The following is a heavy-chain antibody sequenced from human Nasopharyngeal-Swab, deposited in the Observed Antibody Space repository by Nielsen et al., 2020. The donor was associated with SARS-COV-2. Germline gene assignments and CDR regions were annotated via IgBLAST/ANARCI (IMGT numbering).Heavy chain of an antibody. CDR3: AKVYWRSGYDRVGFDY. V-gene: IGHV3-9*01. D-gene: IGHD5-12*01. Sequence: SLKISCSASGFPFDYYAIHWVRQAPGKGLEWVSGISWNSGSIGYADSVKGRFTISRDNAKNSLYLQMNSLRAEDTALYYCAKVYWRSGYDRVGFDYWGQGTRVTVSS. CDR2: ISWNSGSI. J-gene: IGHJ4*02. CDR1: GFPFDYYA.